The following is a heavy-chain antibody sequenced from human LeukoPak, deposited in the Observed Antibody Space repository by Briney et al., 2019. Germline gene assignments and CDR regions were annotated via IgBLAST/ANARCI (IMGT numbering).Heavy chain of an antibody. CDR2: IYYSGST. CDR1: GGSINSYY. V-gene: IGHV4-59*01. J-gene: IGHJ3*02. D-gene: IGHD1-26*01. CDR3: ARVVGATSQDTFDI. Sequence: SSETLSLTCTVSGGSINSYYWSWIRQPPGKGLEWIGYIYYSGSTNYNPSLMSRVTISVDTSKTQFSLKLSSVTAADTAVYYCARVVGATSQDTFDIWGQGTMVTVSS.